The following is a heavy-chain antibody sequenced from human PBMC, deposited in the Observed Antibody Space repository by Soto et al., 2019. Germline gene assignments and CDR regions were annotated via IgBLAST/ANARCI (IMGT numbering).Heavy chain of an antibody. CDR1: GGSISSYY. CDR3: ARVRDNGSYYRQYIDY. D-gene: IGHD1-26*01. V-gene: IGHV4-59*01. CDR2: IYYSGST. Sequence: SETLSLTCTVSGGSISSYYWSWIRQPPGKGLEWIGYIYYSGSTNYNPSLKSRVTISVDTSKNQFSLKLSSVTAADTAVYYCARVRDNGSYYRQYIDYWGQGTLVTVSS. J-gene: IGHJ4*02.